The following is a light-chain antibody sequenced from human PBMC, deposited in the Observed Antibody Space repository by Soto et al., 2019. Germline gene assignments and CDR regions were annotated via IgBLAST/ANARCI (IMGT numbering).Light chain of an antibody. CDR2: GAS. Sequence: EIVMTQSPATLSVSPGERATLSCRASQRVSANLAWYQQKPGQAPRLLIYGASTRATGIPARFSGSGSGTECTLTISSLQSEDFACYYCQQYNNWPLTFGGGTKVEIK. J-gene: IGKJ4*01. CDR1: QRVSAN. V-gene: IGKV3-15*01. CDR3: QQYNNWPLT.